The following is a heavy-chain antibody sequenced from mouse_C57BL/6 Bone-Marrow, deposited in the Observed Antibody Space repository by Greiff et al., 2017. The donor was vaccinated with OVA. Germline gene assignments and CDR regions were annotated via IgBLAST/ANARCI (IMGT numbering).Heavy chain of an antibody. V-gene: IGHV14-4*01. CDR1: GFNIKDDY. CDR2: IDPENGDT. CDR3: TTGGRYAMDY. Sequence: VQPQQSGAELVRPGASVKLSCTASGFNIKDDYMHWVKQRPEQGLEWIGWIDPENGDTEYASKFQGKATITADTSSNTAYLQLSSLTSEDTAVYYCTTGGRYAMDYWGQGTSVTVSS. J-gene: IGHJ4*01.